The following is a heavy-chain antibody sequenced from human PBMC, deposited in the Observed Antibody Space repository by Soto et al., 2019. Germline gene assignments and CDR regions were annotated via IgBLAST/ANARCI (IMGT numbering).Heavy chain of an antibody. CDR3: ARYFRGVISPFDY. Sequence: SETLSLTCSVSGGSISSSSYYWGWIRQPPGKGLEWIGTIYYSGSTYYNPSLKSRVTMSVDTSKNQFSLKLSSVTAADTAVYYCARYFRGVISPFDYWGQGTLVTVSS. CDR1: GGSISSSSYY. CDR2: IYYSGST. D-gene: IGHD3-10*01. J-gene: IGHJ4*02. V-gene: IGHV4-39*01.